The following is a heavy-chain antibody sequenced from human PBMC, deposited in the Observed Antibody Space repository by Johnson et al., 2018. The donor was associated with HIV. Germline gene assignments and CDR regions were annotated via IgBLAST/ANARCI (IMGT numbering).Heavy chain of an antibody. CDR1: GFTFSSYA. V-gene: IGHV3-30*04. Sequence: QMLLVESGGGVVQPGRSLRLSCAASGFTFSSYAMHWVRQAPGKGLEWVAVISYDGSNKYYADSVKGRFTISRDNSKNTLYLQMNSLRAEDTAVYYCARGVGSGWYVEIGDDAFDIWGQGTMVTVSS. CDR2: ISYDGSNK. CDR3: ARGVGSGWYVEIGDDAFDI. J-gene: IGHJ3*02. D-gene: IGHD6-19*01.